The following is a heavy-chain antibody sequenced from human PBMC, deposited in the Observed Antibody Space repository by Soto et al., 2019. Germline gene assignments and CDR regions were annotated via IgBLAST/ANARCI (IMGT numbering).Heavy chain of an antibody. CDR2: ISYDGSNK. V-gene: IGHV3-30-3*01. Sequence: GGSLRLSCAASGFTFSSYAMHWVRQAPGKGLEWVAVISYDGSNKYYADSVKGRFTISRDNSKNTLYLQMNSLRAEDTAVYYCARGKGDSARHNWFDPWGQGTLVTVSS. D-gene: IGHD2-21*02. J-gene: IGHJ5*02. CDR1: GFTFSSYA. CDR3: ARGKGDSARHNWFDP.